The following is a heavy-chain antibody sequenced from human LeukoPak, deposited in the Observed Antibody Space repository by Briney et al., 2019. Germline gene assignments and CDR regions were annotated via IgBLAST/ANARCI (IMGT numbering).Heavy chain of an antibody. D-gene: IGHD1-26*01. Sequence: SETLSLTCIVSGGSISSSSFYWGWIRQPPGKGLEWIGSLYYSGGTYYNPSLTSRVTISVDTSKSHFSLKLSSVTAADTAVYYCARLPNSGNYYDASAIWGRGTLVTVSS. V-gene: IGHV4-39*02. CDR2: LYYSGGT. CDR1: GGSISSSSFY. CDR3: ARLPNSGNYYDASAI. J-gene: IGHJ3*02.